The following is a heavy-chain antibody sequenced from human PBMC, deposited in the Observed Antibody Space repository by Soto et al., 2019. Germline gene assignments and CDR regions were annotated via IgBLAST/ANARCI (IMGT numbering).Heavy chain of an antibody. J-gene: IGHJ4*02. D-gene: IGHD3-16*02. Sequence: GGSLRLSCAASGFTFSSYAMSWVRQAPGKGLEWVSAISGSGGSTYYADSVKGRFTISRDNSKNTLYLQMNSLRAEDTAVYYCAKDRMITFGGVIVILYFDYWGQGTLVTVSS. CDR3: AKDRMITFGGVIVILYFDY. CDR2: ISGSGGST. V-gene: IGHV3-23*01. CDR1: GFTFSSYA.